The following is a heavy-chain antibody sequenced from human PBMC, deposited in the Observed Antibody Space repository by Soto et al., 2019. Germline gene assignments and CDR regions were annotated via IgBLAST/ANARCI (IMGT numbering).Heavy chain of an antibody. J-gene: IGHJ4*02. CDR3: AKALIACSGTTCYYRVLDQ. Sequence: GGSLRLSCAASGFTFGSYGMTWVRQAPGKGLVWVSAISGSGGSTYYADSVKGRFTISRDNSKNTLYLQMSSLRAEDTAVYYCAKALIACSGTTCYYRVLDQWGQGTLVTVSS. CDR2: ISGSGGST. D-gene: IGHD2-2*01. V-gene: IGHV3-23*01. CDR1: GFTFGSYG.